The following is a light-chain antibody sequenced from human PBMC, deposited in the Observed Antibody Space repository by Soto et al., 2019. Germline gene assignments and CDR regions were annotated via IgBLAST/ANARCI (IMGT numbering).Light chain of an antibody. V-gene: IGKV1-39*01. J-gene: IGKJ4*01. CDR1: QTIISY. CDR2: AAS. Sequence: DINITQSPSSLSAAVGDRVTITCRTSQTIISYLNWFQQKSGEAPRLLIYAASNLRSGVSSRFSGSTAGTEFTLTIIDLRPEDVTTYCCQQNFLPPLTFGGGTRVDI. CDR3: QQNFLPPLT.